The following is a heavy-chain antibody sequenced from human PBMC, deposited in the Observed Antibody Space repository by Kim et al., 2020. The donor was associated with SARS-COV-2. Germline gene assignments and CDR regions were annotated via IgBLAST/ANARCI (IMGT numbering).Heavy chain of an antibody. D-gene: IGHD2-2*02. CDR2: IGISGDRT. CDR3: AKAGGPSCYTSLDY. J-gene: IGHJ4*02. V-gene: IGHV3-23*01. Sequence: GGSLRLSCAASGFTFSSYAMNWVRQAPGKGLEWVSVIGISGDRTYYGASVKGRFTISRDNSKNTLYLQMNSLRDEDTAVYYCAKAGGPSCYTSLDYWGQGALVTVSS. CDR1: GFTFSSYA.